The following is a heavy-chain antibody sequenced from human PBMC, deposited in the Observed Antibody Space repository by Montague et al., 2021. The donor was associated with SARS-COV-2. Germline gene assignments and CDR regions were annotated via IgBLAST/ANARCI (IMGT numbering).Heavy chain of an antibody. CDR2: ISGNGDPDTT. Sequence: SLKLSCSTSGFTFRNYAMTWVRQAPGKGLEWVSTISGNGDPDTTYYADFVKGRFTISRDISKNTLYLQMNSLRAEDTAVYYCAKLSGGSYLHYFEYWGQGTLVTVSS. CDR1: GFTFRNYA. V-gene: IGHV3-23*01. D-gene: IGHD1-26*01. CDR3: AKLSGGSYLHYFEY. J-gene: IGHJ4*02.